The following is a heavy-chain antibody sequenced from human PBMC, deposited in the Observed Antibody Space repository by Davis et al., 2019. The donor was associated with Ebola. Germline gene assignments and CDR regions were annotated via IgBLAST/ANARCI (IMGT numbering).Heavy chain of an antibody. D-gene: IGHD6-19*01. J-gene: IGHJ4*02. CDR1: GYTFTSYG. V-gene: IGHV1-18*04. Sequence: AASVKVSCKASGYTFTSYGISWVRQAPGQGLEWMGWITAYNGNTEYAQKLQGRVTMTTDTSTSTVYMELMSLRSDDTAVYYCARDRRSGGWYESIDYWGQGTLVTVSS. CDR2: ITAYNGNT. CDR3: ARDRRSGGWYESIDY.